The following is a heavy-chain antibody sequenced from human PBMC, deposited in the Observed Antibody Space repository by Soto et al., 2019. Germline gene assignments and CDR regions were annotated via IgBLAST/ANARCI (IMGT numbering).Heavy chain of an antibody. CDR3: ARGLYHKYGQDH. J-gene: IGHJ4*02. D-gene: IGHD2-2*01. Sequence: EVQLVESGGGLVQTGGSLRLSCAASGFPFSSYWMHWVRQAPGEGLVWVARINGDGTSTNYADSVKGRFTISRDNGQXXXXXXXXXXXXXXXXXXSCARGLYHKYGQDHWGQGTLVTVSS. CDR1: GFPFSSYW. V-gene: IGHV3-74*01. CDR2: INGDGTST.